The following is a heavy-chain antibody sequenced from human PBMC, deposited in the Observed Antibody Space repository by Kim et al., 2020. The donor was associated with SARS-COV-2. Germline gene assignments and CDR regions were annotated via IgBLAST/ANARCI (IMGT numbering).Heavy chain of an antibody. J-gene: IGHJ6*02. V-gene: IGHV1-24*01. Sequence: ASVKVSCKVSGYTLTELSMHWVRQAPGKGLEWMGGFDPEDGETIYAQKFQGRVTMTEDTSTDTAYMELSSLRSEDTAVYYCATDHCSGGSCYPVRGYYYGMDVWGQGTTVTVSS. CDR1: GYTLTELS. D-gene: IGHD2-15*01. CDR3: ATDHCSGGSCYPVRGYYYGMDV. CDR2: FDPEDGET.